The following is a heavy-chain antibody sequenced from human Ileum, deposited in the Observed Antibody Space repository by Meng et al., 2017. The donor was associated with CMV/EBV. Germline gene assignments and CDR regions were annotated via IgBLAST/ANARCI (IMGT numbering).Heavy chain of an antibody. V-gene: IGHV3-21*01. CDR2: ISSSSSYI. Sequence: GESLKISCAASGFTFSSYNMNWVRQAPGKGLEWVSSISSSSSYIYYADSVKGRFTISRDNAKNSLYLQMNSLRAEDTAVYYCARSLMSSSWELDFDYWGQGTRVTVSS. CDR1: GFTFSSYN. J-gene: IGHJ4*02. D-gene: IGHD6-13*01. CDR3: ARSLMSSSWELDFDY.